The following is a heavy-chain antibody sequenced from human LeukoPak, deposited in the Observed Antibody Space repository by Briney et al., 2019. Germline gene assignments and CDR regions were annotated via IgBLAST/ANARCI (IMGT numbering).Heavy chain of an antibody. CDR3: ARWDYYDSSGYCY. CDR2: VDPEDGET. D-gene: IGHD3-22*01. CDR1: GYTFTDYY. Sequence: ASVKVSCKASGYTFTDYYMHWVQQAPGKGLEWMGLVDPEDGETIYAEKFQGRVTITADTSTDTAYMELSSLRSEDTAVYYCARWDYYDSSGYCYWGQGTLVTVSS. V-gene: IGHV1-69-2*01. J-gene: IGHJ4*02.